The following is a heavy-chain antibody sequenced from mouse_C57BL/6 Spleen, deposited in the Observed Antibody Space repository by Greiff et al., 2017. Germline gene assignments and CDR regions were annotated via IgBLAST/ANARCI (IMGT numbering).Heavy chain of an antibody. V-gene: IGHV5-17*01. J-gene: IGHJ4*01. CDR2: ISSGSSTI. D-gene: IGHD1-1*01. CDR3: ARRSYGSSWDYYAMDY. Sequence: EVKLVESGGGLVKPGGSLKLSCAASGFTFSDYGMHWVRQAPEKGLEWVAYISSGSSTIYYADTVKGRFTISRDNAKNTLFLQMTSLRSEDTAMYYCARRSYGSSWDYYAMDYWGQGTSVTVSS. CDR1: GFTFSDYG.